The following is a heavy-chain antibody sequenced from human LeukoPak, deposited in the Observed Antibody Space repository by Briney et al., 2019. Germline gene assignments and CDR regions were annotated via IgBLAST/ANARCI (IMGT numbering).Heavy chain of an antibody. CDR3: TRDYWRARDY. J-gene: IGHJ4*02. D-gene: IGHD2-8*02. CDR2: INPTTVDR. V-gene: IGHV1-2*06. Sequence: ASVKVSCKASGYTFTGSDYHLHWVRQAPGQGLEWVGRINPTTVDRTYEQKFQGRVTLTRDTSISTAYMELNSLTSDDTAVFYCTRDYWRARDYWGQGTLVTVSS. CDR1: GYTFTGSDYH.